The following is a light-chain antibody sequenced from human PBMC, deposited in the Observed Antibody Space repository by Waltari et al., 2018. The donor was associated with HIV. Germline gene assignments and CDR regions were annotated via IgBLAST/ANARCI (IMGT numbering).Light chain of an antibody. V-gene: IGKV3D-7*01. Sequence: EIVMTQSPATLSLSPGERDTLSCRASQSVSSSYLSWYQQRPGQTPRLLIYGASTRATGIPARFSGSGSGTDFTLTISSLQPEDFAVYYCQQDYNLPWTFGQGTKVEIK. CDR1: QSVSSSY. CDR2: GAS. CDR3: QQDYNLPWT. J-gene: IGKJ1*01.